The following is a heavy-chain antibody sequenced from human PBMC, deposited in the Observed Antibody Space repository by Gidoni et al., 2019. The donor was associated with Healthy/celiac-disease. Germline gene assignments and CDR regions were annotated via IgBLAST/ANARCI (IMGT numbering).Heavy chain of an antibody. D-gene: IGHD5-18*01. CDR1: GYPLTELS. CDR3: AKYEPRGYSYAPYGMDV. Sequence: QVQLVQSGAEVKQPGASVKVSCKVSGYPLTELSIHWVRQAPGKGLEWMGGFDPEDGETIYAQKFQGRVTMTEDTSTDTAYMELSSMRSEDTAVYYCAKYEPRGYSYAPYGMDVWGQGTTVTVSS. CDR2: FDPEDGET. J-gene: IGHJ6*02. V-gene: IGHV1-24*01.